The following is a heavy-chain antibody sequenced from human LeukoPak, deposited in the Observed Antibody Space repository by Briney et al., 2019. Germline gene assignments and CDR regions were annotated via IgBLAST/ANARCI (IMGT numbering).Heavy chain of an antibody. D-gene: IGHD6-13*01. CDR2: IYQSGST. V-gene: IGHV4-38-2*01. J-gene: IGHJ4*02. Sequence: PSETLSLTCAVSGYSIRSDYYWGWIRQPPGKGLEWIGSIYQSGSTHYNPALKRRVTISIDTSKTQFSLKQSSMTAADTGVYYCARYSSWYFDYWGQGTLVTVSS. CDR1: GYSIRSDYY. CDR3: ARYSSWYFDY.